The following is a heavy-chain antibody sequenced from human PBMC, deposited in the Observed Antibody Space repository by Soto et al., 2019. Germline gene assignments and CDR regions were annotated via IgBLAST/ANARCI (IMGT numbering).Heavy chain of an antibody. CDR3: ASKRLRFLEWFHPGMDV. J-gene: IGHJ6*02. V-gene: IGHV4-30-2*01. CDR1: GGSISSGLYY. D-gene: IGHD3-3*01. CDR2: IFHNGNT. Sequence: SETLSLTCSVSGGSISSGLYYWTWIRQPPGKGLEWIGYIFHNGNTYYNPSLKSRVTISVDRSKNQFSLNLSSVTAADTAVYYCASKRLRFLEWFHPGMDVWGQGTTVTVSS.